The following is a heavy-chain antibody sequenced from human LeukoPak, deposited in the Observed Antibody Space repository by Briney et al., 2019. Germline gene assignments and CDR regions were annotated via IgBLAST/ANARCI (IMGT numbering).Heavy chain of an antibody. D-gene: IGHD2-15*01. CDR3: ARDGSGYCSGGSCFTLGYYYYYMDV. CDR2: IIPIFGTA. CDR1: GGTFSSYA. V-gene: IGHV1-69*06. Sequence: GASVKVSCKASGGTFSSYAISWVRQAPGQGLEWMGGIIPIFGTANYAQKFQGRVTITADKSTSTAYMELSSLRSEDTAVYYCARDGSGYCSGGSCFTLGYYYYYMDVWGKGTTVTVSS. J-gene: IGHJ6*03.